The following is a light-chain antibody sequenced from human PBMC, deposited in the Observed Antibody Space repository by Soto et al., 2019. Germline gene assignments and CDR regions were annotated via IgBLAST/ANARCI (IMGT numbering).Light chain of an antibody. V-gene: IGLV1-40*01. Sequence: QSVLTQPPSVSGAPGQRVTFSCTGSDSNIGAGYSVNWYQQIPGTAPKLLVYVNTNRPSGVPDRFSGSTSGTIASLAISGLQAEDEADYYCQSCDIRLNGLRFGLGTKLTVL. CDR3: QSCDIRLNGLR. CDR1: DSNIGAGYS. CDR2: VNT. J-gene: IGLJ2*01.